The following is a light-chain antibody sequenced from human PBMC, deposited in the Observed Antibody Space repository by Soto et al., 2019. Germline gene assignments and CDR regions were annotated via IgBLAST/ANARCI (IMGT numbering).Light chain of an antibody. CDR1: QTVLYSSNNKNY. CDR3: QQYYSTPT. J-gene: IGKJ4*01. Sequence: IVMTQFPDSLAVSLGERATINCKSSQTVLYSSNNKNYLAWYQQNPGQPPKLLIYWASTRESGVPDRFSGSGSGTDFTLTISSLQAEDVAVYYCQQYYSTPTFGGGTKVDIK. CDR2: WAS. V-gene: IGKV4-1*01.